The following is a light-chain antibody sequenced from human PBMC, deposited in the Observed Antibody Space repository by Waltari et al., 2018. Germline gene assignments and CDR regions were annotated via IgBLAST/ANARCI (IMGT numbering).Light chain of an antibody. J-gene: IGLJ3*02. CDR2: RNN. CDR3: AAWDDSLSGPV. CDR1: TSNIGVNF. Sequence: QSVLTQPPSASGTPGQSVTISCSGSTSNIGVNFVYWYQQFPGTAPKRLIYRNNPRPSGGPDRFSGSKSGTSASLSISGLRSEDEADYYCAAWDDSLSGPVFGGGTELTVL. V-gene: IGLV1-47*01.